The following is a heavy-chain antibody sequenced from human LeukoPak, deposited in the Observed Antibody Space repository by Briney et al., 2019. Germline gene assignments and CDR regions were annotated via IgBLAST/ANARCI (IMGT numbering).Heavy chain of an antibody. V-gene: IGHV3-33*01. CDR3: ARVRYYDSSGYYLDIDY. Sequence: GRSLRLSCAASGFTFSSYGMHWVRQAPGKGLEWVAVIWYDGSNKYYADSVKGRFTISRDNSKNTLYLQMNSLRAEDTAVYYCARVRYYDSSGYYLDIDYWGQGTLVTVSS. CDR2: IWYDGSNK. CDR1: GFTFSSYG. D-gene: IGHD3-22*01. J-gene: IGHJ4*02.